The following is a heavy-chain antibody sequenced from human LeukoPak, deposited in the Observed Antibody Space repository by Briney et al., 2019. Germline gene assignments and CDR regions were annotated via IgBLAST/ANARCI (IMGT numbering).Heavy chain of an antibody. Sequence: SETLSLTCTVSGGSISSSSYYWGWIRQPPGKGLEWIGSIYYSGSTYYNPSLKSRVTISVDTSKNQFSLKLSSVTAADTAVYYCARGGALYYYDSSGYPGGLDYWGQGTLVTVSS. CDR1: GGSISSSSYY. D-gene: IGHD3-22*01. V-gene: IGHV4-39*01. CDR2: IYYSGST. CDR3: ARGGALYYYDSSGYPGGLDY. J-gene: IGHJ4*02.